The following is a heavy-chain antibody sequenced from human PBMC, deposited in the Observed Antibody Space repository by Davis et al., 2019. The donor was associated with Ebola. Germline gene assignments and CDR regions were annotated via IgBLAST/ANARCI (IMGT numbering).Heavy chain of an antibody. J-gene: IGHJ3*02. V-gene: IGHV4-59*01. CDR3: AKLLEPGASFANACDI. CDR1: GGSFSGYY. CDR2: IYYSGST. Sequence: PSETLSLTCAVYGGSFSGYYWSWIRQPPGKGLEWIGYIYYSGSTNYNPSLKSRVTISVDKSKNQFSLKLSSVTAADTAVYYCAKLLEPGASFANACDIWGQGTMVTVSS. D-gene: IGHD1-26*01.